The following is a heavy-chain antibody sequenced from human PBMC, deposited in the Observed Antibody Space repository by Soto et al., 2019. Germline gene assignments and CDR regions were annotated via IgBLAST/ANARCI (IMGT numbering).Heavy chain of an antibody. CDR1: GFIFSDYY. CDR2: SSNRDRST. CDR3: ARAWKIEKFGVISMSKGLDV. J-gene: IGHJ6*02. V-gene: IGHV3-11*01. Sequence: GGSLRLSCAASGFIFSDYYMTWIRQAPGKGLEWLSCSSNRDRSTYYADSVKDRFVVSKDNAKNLVYLQMNSLRAEDTAVYFCARAWKIEKFGVISMSKGLDVWGQGTMVTVSS. D-gene: IGHD3-3*01.